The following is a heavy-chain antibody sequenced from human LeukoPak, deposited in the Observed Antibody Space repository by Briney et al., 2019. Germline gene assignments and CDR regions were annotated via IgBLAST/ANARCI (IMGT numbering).Heavy chain of an antibody. D-gene: IGHD3-22*01. V-gene: IGHV1-69*13. CDR1: VGTFSSYA. J-gene: IGHJ4*02. Sequence: ASVKVSRKASVGTFSSYALSSVRQAPGQGLECMGGIIPIFGTANYAQKFQGRVTITADESTSTAYTELSSLRSEDTAVYYCARVPYPSHDGYPAPLDYWGQGTLVTVSS. CDR2: IIPIFGTA. CDR3: ARVPYPSHDGYPAPLDY.